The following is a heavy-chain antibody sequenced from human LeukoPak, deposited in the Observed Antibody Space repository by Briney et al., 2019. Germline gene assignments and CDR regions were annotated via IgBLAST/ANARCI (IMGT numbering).Heavy chain of an antibody. V-gene: IGHV5-51*01. CDR3: ARQGAAGKYYYYYMDV. J-gene: IGHJ6*03. CDR1: GYSFTSYW. Sequence: GESLKISCKSSGYSFTSYWIGWVRQMPGKGLEWMGIIYPGDSDTRYSPSFQGQATISADKSISTAYLQWSSLKASDTAIYYCARQGAAGKYYYYYMDVWGKGTTVTVSS. D-gene: IGHD6-13*01. CDR2: IYPGDSDT.